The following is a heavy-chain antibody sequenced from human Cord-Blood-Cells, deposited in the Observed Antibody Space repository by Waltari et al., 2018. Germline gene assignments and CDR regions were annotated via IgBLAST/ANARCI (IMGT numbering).Heavy chain of an antibody. Sequence: QVQLVQSGTEVKKPGSSVKVSCKASVVTFSTYAISWVRQAPGQGLEWMGGIIPIFGTANYAQKVQGRVTITADESTSTAYMELSSLRSEDTAVYYCARGTGDYYFDYWGQGTLVTVSS. CDR3: ARGTGDYYFDY. CDR2: IIPIFGTA. CDR1: VVTFSTYA. J-gene: IGHJ4*02. V-gene: IGHV1-69*01. D-gene: IGHD7-27*01.